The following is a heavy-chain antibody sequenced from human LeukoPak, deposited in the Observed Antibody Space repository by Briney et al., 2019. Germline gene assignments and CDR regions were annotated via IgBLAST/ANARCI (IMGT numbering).Heavy chain of an antibody. V-gene: IGHV3-74*01. CDR2: INSDGSST. CDR3: GLAPPGIGFVDY. D-gene: IGHD6-13*01. CDR1: GFTFSSNW. J-gene: IGHJ4*02. Sequence: GGSLRLSCAASGFTFSSNWMHWVRQAPGKGLVWVSRINSDGSSTSYADSVKGRFTISRDNAKNTLYLQMNSLRAEDTAVYYCGLAPPGIGFVDYWGLGTLVTVSS.